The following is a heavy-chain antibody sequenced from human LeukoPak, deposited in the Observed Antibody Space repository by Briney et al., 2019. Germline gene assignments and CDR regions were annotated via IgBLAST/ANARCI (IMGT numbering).Heavy chain of an antibody. CDR1: GDTLLSGSHY. D-gene: IGHD5-24*01. CDR2: IYDGWSA. V-gene: IGHV4-39*01. Sequence: SETLSLTCSVSGDTLLSGSHYWGWVRQSPGKGLEWIGSIYDGWSAYYNPSLKSRVSISVDTSKHQFSLKLTSATSADTAVYYCATQKWQRPAAFDIWGQGTRVAVSS. J-gene: IGHJ3*02. CDR3: ATQKWQRPAAFDI.